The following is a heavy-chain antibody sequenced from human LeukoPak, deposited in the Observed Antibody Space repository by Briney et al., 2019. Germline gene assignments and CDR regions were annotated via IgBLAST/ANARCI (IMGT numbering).Heavy chain of an antibody. CDR2: INPNSGGT. CDR1: GYTFTGYY. V-gene: IGHV1-2*02. D-gene: IGHD6-19*01. CDR3: ARTNTVAGLDY. Sequence: EASVKVSCKASGYTFTGYYMHWARQAPGQGLEWMGWINPNSGGTNYAQKFQGRVTMTRDTSISTAYMELSRLRSDDTAVYYCARTNTVAGLDYWGQGTLVTVSS. J-gene: IGHJ4*02.